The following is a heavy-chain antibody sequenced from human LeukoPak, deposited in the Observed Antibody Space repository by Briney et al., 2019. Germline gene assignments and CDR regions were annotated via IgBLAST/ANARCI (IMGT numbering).Heavy chain of an antibody. J-gene: IGHJ4*02. V-gene: IGHV3-23*01. CDR3: AKGPTSSSLRYFDC. Sequence: GGSLRLSCAVSGFTSNNYAMTWVRQAPGKGLEWVSGIVGSGGTTNYADSVKGRFTISRDNSKNTLYLQMNSLRADDTAVYYCAKGPTSSSLRYFDCWGQGTLVTVSS. CDR2: IVGSGGTT. D-gene: IGHD6-6*01. CDR1: GFTSNNYA.